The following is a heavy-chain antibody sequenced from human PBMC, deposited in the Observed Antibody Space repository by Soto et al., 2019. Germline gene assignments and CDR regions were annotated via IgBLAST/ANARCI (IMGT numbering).Heavy chain of an antibody. Sequence: QVRLVESGGGVVQPGRSLRLSCAASGFSFSSYGMHWVRQAPGKGLEWVAVIWHDGSKKYYADSVKGRLIISRHNSKNTLYVQINSLRAEDTAVYFCARGSIVAAEYGMDVWGQGTTVTVS. CDR2: IWHDGSKK. V-gene: IGHV3-33*01. CDR1: GFSFSSYG. CDR3: ARGSIVAAEYGMDV. D-gene: IGHD6-13*01. J-gene: IGHJ6*02.